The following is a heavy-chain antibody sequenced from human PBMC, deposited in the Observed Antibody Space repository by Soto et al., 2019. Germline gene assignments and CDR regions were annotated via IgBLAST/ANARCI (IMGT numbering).Heavy chain of an antibody. CDR1: GYDFNNYW. V-gene: IGHV5-51*01. J-gene: IGHJ4*02. CDR3: ARLFLEQSLAYCAFDI. Sequence: GESLKISCKASGYDFNNYWIGWVRQLPGKGLEWMGIIYPGDSDTRYSAAFRGQVTISADKSISTAYLQWSRLKAADTAMYSCARLFLEQSLAYCAFDIWGQGTLVTVSS. D-gene: IGHD6-19*01. CDR2: IYPGDSDT.